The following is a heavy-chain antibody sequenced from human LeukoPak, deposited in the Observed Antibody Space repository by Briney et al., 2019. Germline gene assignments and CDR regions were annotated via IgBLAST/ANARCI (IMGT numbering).Heavy chain of an antibody. CDR3: ARRLTQYDCFDP. CDR1: GDSVSSNSVT. Sequence: SQTLSLTCAISGDSVSSNSVTWNWIRQSPSRGLEWLGRTYYRSTWYNDYAVSVGGRITVNPDTSKNQFSLHLNSVAPEDTAVYYCARRLTQYDCFDPWGQGILVTVSS. J-gene: IGHJ5*02. D-gene: IGHD2-2*01. V-gene: IGHV6-1*01. CDR2: TYYRSTWYN.